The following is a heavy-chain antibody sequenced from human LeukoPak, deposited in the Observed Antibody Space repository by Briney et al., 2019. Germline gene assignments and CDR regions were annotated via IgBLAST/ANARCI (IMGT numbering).Heavy chain of an antibody. D-gene: IGHD6-19*01. J-gene: IGHJ4*02. V-gene: IGHV4-59*01. CDR3: ARGGYGGGWSSLNFDY. Sequence: PSETLSLTCTVSGGSISSYHWNWIRQAPGKGLVWIGYIYYSGSTNYNPSLKSRVTISVDTSKNQFSLKLSSVTAADTAVYYCARGGYGGGWSSLNFDYWGQGTLVTVSS. CDR1: GGSISSYH. CDR2: IYYSGST.